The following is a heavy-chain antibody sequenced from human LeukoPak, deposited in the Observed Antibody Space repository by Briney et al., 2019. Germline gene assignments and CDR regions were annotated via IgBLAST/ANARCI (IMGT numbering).Heavy chain of an antibody. CDR1: GFTFSIYA. CDR3: AKDRGEWFGGLLTYFDY. D-gene: IGHD3-10*01. CDR2: INGIGSRT. J-gene: IGHJ4*02. Sequence: GGSLRLSCAASGFTFSIYAMRWVRQAPGKGLEWVSDINGIGSRTYYVDSVKGRFTISRDNSKNTLYLQMNSLRAEATAVYYCAKDRGEWFGGLLTYFDYWGQGTLVTVSS. V-gene: IGHV3-23*01.